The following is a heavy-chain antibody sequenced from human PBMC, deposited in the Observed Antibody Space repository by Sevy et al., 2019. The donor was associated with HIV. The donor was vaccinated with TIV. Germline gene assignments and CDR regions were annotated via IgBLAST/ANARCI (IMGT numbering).Heavy chain of an antibody. CDR3: AREMWLRLTHYGMDV. CDR1: GFTFSSYS. D-gene: IGHD5-12*01. V-gene: IGHV3-48*02. Sequence: GGSLRLSCAASGFTFSSYSMNWVRQAPGKGLEWVSYISSSSSTIYYADSVKGRFTTSRDNAKNSLYLQMNSLRDEDTAVYYCAREMWLRLTHYGMDVWGQGTTVTVSS. J-gene: IGHJ6*02. CDR2: ISSSSSTI.